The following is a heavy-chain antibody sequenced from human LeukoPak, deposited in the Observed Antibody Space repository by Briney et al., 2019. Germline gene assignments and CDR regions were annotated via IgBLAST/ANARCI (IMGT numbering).Heavy chain of an antibody. D-gene: IGHD3-22*01. CDR3: AREADYYDSSGYHPGGYYFDY. V-gene: IGHV3-53*01. J-gene: IGHJ4*02. Sequence: GGSLRLSCAASGFTVSSNYMSWVRQAPGKGLEWVSVIYSGGSTYYADSVKGRFTISRDNSKNTLYLQMNSLRAEDTAVYYCAREADYYDSSGYHPGGYYFDYWGQGTLVTVSS. CDR1: GFTVSSNY. CDR2: IYSGGST.